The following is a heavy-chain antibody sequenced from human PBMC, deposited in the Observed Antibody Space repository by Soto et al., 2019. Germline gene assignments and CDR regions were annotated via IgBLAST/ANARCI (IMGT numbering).Heavy chain of an antibody. CDR3: ASGLYGSGSYYNYFDY. Sequence: SETLSLTCTVSGGSVSSGSYYWSWIRQPPGKGLEWIGYIYYSGSTNYNPSLKSRVTISVDTSKNQFSLKLSSVTAADAAVYYCASGLYGSGSYYNYFDYWGKGTLVPVSS. CDR1: GGSVSSGSYY. J-gene: IGHJ4*02. V-gene: IGHV4-61*01. D-gene: IGHD3-10*01. CDR2: IYYSGST.